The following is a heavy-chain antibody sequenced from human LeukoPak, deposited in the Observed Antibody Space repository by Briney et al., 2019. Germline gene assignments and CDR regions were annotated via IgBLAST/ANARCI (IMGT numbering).Heavy chain of an antibody. CDR3: ARDQSMVGPTTADY. J-gene: IGHJ4*02. V-gene: IGHV3-74*01. CDR2: IDSDGSTT. CDR1: GFTFSSYW. D-gene: IGHD1-26*01. Sequence: GGSLRLSCAASGFTFSSYWMHWVRQAPGKGLVWVSRIDSDGSTTSYADSVKGRFTISRDNAKNTLYLQMNSLRAEDTAVYYCARDQSMVGPTTADYWGQGTLVTVSS.